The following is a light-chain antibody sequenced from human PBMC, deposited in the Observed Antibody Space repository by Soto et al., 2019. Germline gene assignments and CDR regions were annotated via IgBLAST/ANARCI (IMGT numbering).Light chain of an antibody. J-gene: IGKJ5*01. CDR2: DVS. Sequence: AIQVTQSPSSLSASVGDRVTMTCRASQDIRGALAWYQQKSGKPPNLLIYDVSTLEGGVPSRFSGSAAGTEFTLTISSLQPEDFGTYYCQQFNSYPISFGHGTRLESK. CDR1: QDIRGA. CDR3: QQFNSYPIS. V-gene: IGKV1-13*02.